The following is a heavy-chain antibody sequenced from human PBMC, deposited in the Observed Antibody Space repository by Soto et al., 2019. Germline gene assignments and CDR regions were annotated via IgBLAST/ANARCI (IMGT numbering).Heavy chain of an antibody. J-gene: IGHJ6*02. D-gene: IGHD3-10*01. Sequence: SVKVSCKASGGTFSSYAISCVLQSPLQWLEWMGGIIPIFGTANYAQKFQGRATITADESTSTAYMELSSLRSEDTAVYYCATDPYGSGSYSRGYYGMDVWGQGTTVTVSS. CDR1: GGTFSSYA. CDR2: IIPIFGTA. CDR3: ATDPYGSGSYSRGYYGMDV. V-gene: IGHV1-69*13.